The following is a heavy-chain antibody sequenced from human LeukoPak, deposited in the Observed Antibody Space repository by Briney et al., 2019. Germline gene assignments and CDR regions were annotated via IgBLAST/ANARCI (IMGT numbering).Heavy chain of an antibody. CDR2: INHSGST. Sequence: SETLSLTCAVYGGSFSGYYWNWIRQPPGKGLEWIGEINHSGSTNYNPSLKSRVTISMDTSKNQFSLKLTSMTAADTAVYYCARGRAFFDWGQGTLVTVSS. V-gene: IGHV4-34*01. CDR1: GGSFSGYY. D-gene: IGHD3-3*02. CDR3: ARGRAFFD. J-gene: IGHJ4*02.